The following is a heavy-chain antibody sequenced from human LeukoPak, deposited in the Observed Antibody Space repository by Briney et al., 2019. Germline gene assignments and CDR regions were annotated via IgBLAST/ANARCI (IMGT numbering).Heavy chain of an antibody. Sequence: GGSLRLSCAASGFTFSNYAMTWVRQAPGKGLEWVAAIGGSDGSTYYADSVKGRFTISRDNSKNTLYLQMNSLRAEDTAVYYCAKVGSSWYTSGWFDPWGQGTLVTVSS. CDR2: IGGSDGST. CDR3: AKVGSSWYTSGWFDP. V-gene: IGHV3-23*01. CDR1: GFTFSNYA. J-gene: IGHJ5*02. D-gene: IGHD6-13*01.